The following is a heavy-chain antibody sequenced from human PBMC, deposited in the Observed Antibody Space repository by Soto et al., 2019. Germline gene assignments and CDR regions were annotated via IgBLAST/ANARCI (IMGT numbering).Heavy chain of an antibody. J-gene: IGHJ4*02. CDR2: IYPGDSDN. V-gene: IGHV5-51*01. CDR1: GYSFTSYW. D-gene: IGHD6-6*01. CDR3: ARNIEYSSSSPFDY. Sequence: GESLKISCKGSGYSFTSYWIGWVRQMPGKGLEWMGIIYPGDSDNRYRPSFQGQVTISADKSISTAYLQWSSLKASDTAMYYCARNIEYSSSSPFDYWGQGTLVTVSS.